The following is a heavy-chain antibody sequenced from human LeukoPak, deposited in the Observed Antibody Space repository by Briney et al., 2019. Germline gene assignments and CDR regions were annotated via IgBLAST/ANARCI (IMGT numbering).Heavy chain of an antibody. CDR2: IYYSERT. D-gene: IGHD6-19*01. J-gene: IGHJ4*02. CDR3: VRRDNTGWNYFDH. Sequence: SETLSLTCTVSGGSINSHYWSWIRQPPGKGLQWIGDIYYSERTNYNPSLRSRVTISVDTSKNQLSLKLTSVLAADTAMYYCVRRDNTGWNYFDHWGQGVLVTVSS. V-gene: IGHV4-59*08. CDR1: GGSINSHY.